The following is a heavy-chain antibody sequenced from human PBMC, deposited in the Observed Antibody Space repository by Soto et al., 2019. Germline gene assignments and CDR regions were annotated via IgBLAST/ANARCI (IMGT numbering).Heavy chain of an antibody. CDR2: MNSDGRTT. Sequence: TGGSLRLSCAASGFNFGNNWMHWVRQAPGKGLEWVSRMNSDGRTTNYADSVKGRFTVSRDNAKNTLYLQMNSLRAEDTAVYYCATDEVDYWGPGTLVTVSS. V-gene: IGHV3-74*01. J-gene: IGHJ4*02. CDR1: GFNFGNNW. CDR3: ATDEVDY.